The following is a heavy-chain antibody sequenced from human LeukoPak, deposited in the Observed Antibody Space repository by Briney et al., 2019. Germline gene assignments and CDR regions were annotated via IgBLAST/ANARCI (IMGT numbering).Heavy chain of an antibody. CDR1: GFTFSSYE. CDR2: ISSSGSTI. Sequence: GSLRLSCAASGFTFSSYEMNWVRQAPGKGLEWVSYISSSGSTIYYADSVKGRFTISRDNAKNSLYLQMNSLRAEDTAVYYCARVHPGYYGPFVYWGQGTLVTVSS. V-gene: IGHV3-48*03. CDR3: ARVHPGYYGPFVY. J-gene: IGHJ4*02. D-gene: IGHD3-22*01.